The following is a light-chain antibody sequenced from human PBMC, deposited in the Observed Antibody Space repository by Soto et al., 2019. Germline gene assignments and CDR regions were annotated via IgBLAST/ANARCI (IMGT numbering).Light chain of an antibody. CDR1: QTIIGY. CDR2: AAS. Sequence: DIQLTQSPCSLTSSIGDSVTITCRASQTIIGYLNWYQQKPGKAPRLLINAASNLQSGVPSRFRGSGSETDFTLTITSLQPEDFATYYCQQSYTTPRTFGQGTKVDI. CDR3: QQSYTTPRT. J-gene: IGKJ1*01. V-gene: IGKV1-39*01.